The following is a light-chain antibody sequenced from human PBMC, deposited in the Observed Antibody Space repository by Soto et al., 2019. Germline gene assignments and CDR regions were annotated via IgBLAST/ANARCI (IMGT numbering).Light chain of an antibody. CDR2: VNSDGSH. J-gene: IGLJ3*02. CDR3: QSWGTGNRV. CDR1: RGYNNYA. Sequence: QPVLTQPPSASASLGASVNLTCILSRGYNNYAFAWHQQQPGRGPRYLMKVNSDGSHNKGDGIPDRFSGSSSGAERHLTISGLQSEDEAVYFCQSWGTGNRVFGGGTKVTVL. V-gene: IGLV4-69*02.